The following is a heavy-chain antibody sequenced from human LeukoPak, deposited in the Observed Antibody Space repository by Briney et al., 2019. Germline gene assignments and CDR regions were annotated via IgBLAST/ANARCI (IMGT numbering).Heavy chain of an antibody. CDR3: ARGAGYCTSTSCHLWSDY. V-gene: IGHV3-69-1*01. Sequence: ETLSLTCTVSGGSISSYYWSWIRQPPGKGLEWVSSISSSSNIYYADSVKGRFAISRDNAKNSLYLQMNSLRAEDTAVYYCARGAGYCTSTSCHLWSDYWGQGTLVTVSS. J-gene: IGHJ4*02. D-gene: IGHD2-2*01. CDR2: ISSSSNI. CDR1: GGSISSYY.